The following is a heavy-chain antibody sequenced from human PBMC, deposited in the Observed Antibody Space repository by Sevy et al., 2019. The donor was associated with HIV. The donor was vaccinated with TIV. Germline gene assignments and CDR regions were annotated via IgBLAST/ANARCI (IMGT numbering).Heavy chain of an antibody. CDR3: ARVGYDILTGYYNRWFDP. J-gene: IGHJ5*02. Sequence: ASVKVSCKASGYTFTSYGISWVRQAHGQGLEWMGWISAYNGNTNYAQKLQGRVTMTTDTSTSTAYMELRSLRSDDTAVYYCARVGYDILTGYYNRWFDPWGQGTLVTVSS. CDR2: ISAYNGNT. D-gene: IGHD3-9*01. CDR1: GYTFTSYG. V-gene: IGHV1-18*04.